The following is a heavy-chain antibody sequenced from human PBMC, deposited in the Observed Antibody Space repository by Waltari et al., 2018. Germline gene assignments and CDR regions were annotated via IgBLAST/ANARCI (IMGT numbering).Heavy chain of an antibody. V-gene: IGHV4-38-2*02. J-gene: IGHJ6*03. D-gene: IGHD1-26*01. Sequence: QVQLQESGPGLVKPSETLSLICTVSGYSISNNYYWAWIRQSPGKGLGWIGSFYYSGGTSYNPSLKSRVTISVDTSKNQISLKLTSVTAADTAVYYCARGWEFSHYYSYYMDLWGKGTTVTVSS. CDR2: FYYSGGT. CDR3: ARGWEFSHYYSYYMDL. CDR1: GYSISNNYY.